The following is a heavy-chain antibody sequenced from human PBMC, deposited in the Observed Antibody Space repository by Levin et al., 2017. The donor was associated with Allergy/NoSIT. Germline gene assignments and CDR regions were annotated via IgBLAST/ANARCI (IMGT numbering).Heavy chain of an antibody. Sequence: GGSLRLSCEASGFTFTYSMNWVRQAPGKGLEWVSSISSNSNYMYYADSVKGRFTISRDNAKNSLYLQMNSLRDEDTAIYYCARDRYYYDSSGYSYGLSAFDYWGQGTLVTVSS. CDR2: ISSNSNYM. V-gene: IGHV3-21*01. CDR1: GFTFTYS. D-gene: IGHD3-22*01. J-gene: IGHJ4*02. CDR3: ARDRYYYDSSGYSYGLSAFDY.